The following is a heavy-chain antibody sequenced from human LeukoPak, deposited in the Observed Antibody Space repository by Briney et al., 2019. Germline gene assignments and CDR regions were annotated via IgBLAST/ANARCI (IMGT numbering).Heavy chain of an antibody. D-gene: IGHD3-9*01. Sequence: PSETLSLTCTVSGGSISSYYWSWIRQAPGKGLEWIGYIYYSGNTNYNPSLQSRVTISVDTSKNQFSLKLSSVTAADTAVYYCARGALDYYLDYWGHGTLVTVSS. V-gene: IGHV4-59*08. CDR2: IYYSGNT. CDR3: ARGALDYYLDY. J-gene: IGHJ4*01. CDR1: GGSISSYY.